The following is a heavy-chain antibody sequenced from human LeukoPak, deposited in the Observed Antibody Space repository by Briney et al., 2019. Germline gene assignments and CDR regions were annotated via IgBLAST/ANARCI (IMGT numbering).Heavy chain of an antibody. V-gene: IGHV3-30*02. J-gene: IGHJ4*02. CDR3: AKDPFGTAITGFDY. D-gene: IGHD2-21*02. CDR2: IRYDGSNK. CDR1: GFTFSSYG. Sequence: GGSLRLSCAASGFTFSSYGMHWVRQAPGKGLEWVAFIRYDGSNKYYADSVKGRFTISRDNSKNTLYLQMNSLRAEDTAVYYCAKDPFGTAITGFDYWGQGTLVTVSS.